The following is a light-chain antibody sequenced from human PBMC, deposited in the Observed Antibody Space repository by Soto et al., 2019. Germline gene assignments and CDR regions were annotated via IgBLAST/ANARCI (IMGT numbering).Light chain of an antibody. CDR2: GNT. CDR3: LAFDSSLSGV. J-gene: IGLJ2*01. V-gene: IGLV1-40*01. Sequence: QSVLTQPPSVSGAPGQRVTISCTGSSSNIGAGYDVHWYQQLPGSAPKLLISGNTNRPSGVPDRFSGAKSGTSASLAITGLQAEDEADYYCLAFDSSLSGVFGGGTKLTVL. CDR1: SSNIGAGYD.